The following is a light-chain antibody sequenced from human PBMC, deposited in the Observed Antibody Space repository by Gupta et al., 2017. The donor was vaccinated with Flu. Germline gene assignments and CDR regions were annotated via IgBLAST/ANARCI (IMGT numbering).Light chain of an antibody. J-gene: IGKJ1*01. CDR2: MAS. CDR1: QDVGRW. CDR3: QQYNGSLLT. Sequence: DIPMKDPPSTLAASVGDRVTITCRASQDVGRWVGWYQQQPGKAPSLLIYMASVLLNGVPSRFTGTGSGTEFTFTISSLQPDDIATYYCQQYNGSLLTFGQGTRVDTK. V-gene: IGKV1-5*03.